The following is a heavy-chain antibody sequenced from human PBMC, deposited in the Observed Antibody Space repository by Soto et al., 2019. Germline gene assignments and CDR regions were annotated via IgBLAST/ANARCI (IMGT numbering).Heavy chain of an antibody. CDR1: SDAISSYS. CDR2: TDYSGNT. D-gene: IGHD6-19*01. Sequence: QVQLQESGPGLVRPSETLSLTCTVPSDAISSYSWIWIRQAPGKGLEWIGYTDYSGNTNYNPSLKSRVTISGDTSKNQFSLRLSSVTAADTAVYYCARAVGDPLYYLDYWGQGTLVTVSS. V-gene: IGHV4-59*08. J-gene: IGHJ4*02. CDR3: ARAVGDPLYYLDY.